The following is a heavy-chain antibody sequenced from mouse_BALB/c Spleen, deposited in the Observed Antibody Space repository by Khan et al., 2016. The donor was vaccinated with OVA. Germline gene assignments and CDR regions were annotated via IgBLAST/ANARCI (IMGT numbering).Heavy chain of an antibody. CDR3: ARVGYNGTKDY. D-gene: IGHD2-14*01. V-gene: IGHV9-3-1*01. Sequence: QVQLQQSGPELKKPGETVKISCKASGYTFTNYGMNWVKQAPGKGLKWMGWINTYTGEPTYADDFKGRLAFSLETSASTAYLQINNLKNEDTATYFCARVGYNGTKDYWGQGTSVTVSS. J-gene: IGHJ4*01. CDR2: INTYTGEP. CDR1: GYTFTNYG.